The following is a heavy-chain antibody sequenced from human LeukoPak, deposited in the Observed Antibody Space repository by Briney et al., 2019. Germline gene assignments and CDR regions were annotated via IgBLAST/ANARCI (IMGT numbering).Heavy chain of an antibody. J-gene: IGHJ4*02. CDR2: IYHSGST. Sequence: SETLSLTCTVSGGSISSGGYYWSWIRQPPGKGLEWIGYIYHSGSTYYNPSLKSRVTISVDRSKNQFSLKLSSVTAADTAVYYCARAPKSLAAAGYYFDYWGQGTLVTVSS. D-gene: IGHD6-13*01. V-gene: IGHV4-30-2*01. CDR1: GGSISSGGYY. CDR3: ARAPKSLAAAGYYFDY.